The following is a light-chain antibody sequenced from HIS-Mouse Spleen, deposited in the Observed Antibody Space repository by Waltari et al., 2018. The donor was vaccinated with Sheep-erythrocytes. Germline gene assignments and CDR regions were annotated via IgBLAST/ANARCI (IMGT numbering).Light chain of an antibody. CDR1: QDISNY. CDR2: DAS. V-gene: IGKV1-33*01. J-gene: IGKJ4*01. CDR3: QQYDNLLALT. Sequence: DIQMTQSPSSLSASVGDIVTITCQASQDISNYLNWYQQKPGKAPKLLIYDASNLETGVPARFSGTGSGTDFTFTISSIPPEDIATYYCQQYDNLLALTFGGGTKGEIK.